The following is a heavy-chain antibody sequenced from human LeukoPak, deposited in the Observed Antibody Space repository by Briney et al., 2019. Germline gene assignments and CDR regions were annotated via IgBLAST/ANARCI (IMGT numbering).Heavy chain of an antibody. CDR3: ARDGLYYDSSFDY. D-gene: IGHD3-22*01. CDR1: GFTFSSYS. J-gene: IGHJ4*02. V-gene: IGHV3-21*01. Sequence: GGSLRLSCAASGFTFSSYSMNWVRQAPGKGLEWVSSISSSSSYIYYADSVKGRFTISRDNAKNSLYLQMNSLRAEDTAVYYCARDGLYYDSSFDYWGQGTLVTVSS. CDR2: ISSSSSYI.